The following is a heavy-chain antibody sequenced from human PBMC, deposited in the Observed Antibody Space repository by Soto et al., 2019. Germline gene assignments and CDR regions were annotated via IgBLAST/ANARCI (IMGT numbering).Heavy chain of an antibody. J-gene: IGHJ6*02. CDR1: GFTFSSYA. V-gene: IGHV3-30-3*01. D-gene: IGHD6-6*01. Sequence: GGSLRFSCAASGFTFSSYAMHWVRQAPGKGLEWVAVISYDGSNKYYADSVKGRFTISRDNSKNTLYLQMNSLRAEDTAVYYCARDLTIAARGMDVWGQGTTVTVSS. CDR3: ARDLTIAARGMDV. CDR2: ISYDGSNK.